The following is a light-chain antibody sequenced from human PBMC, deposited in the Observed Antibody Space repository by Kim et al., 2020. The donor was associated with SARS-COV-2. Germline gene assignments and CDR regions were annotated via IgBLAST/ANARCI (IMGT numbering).Light chain of an antibody. CDR3: LQYNSYPIT. V-gene: IGKV1-17*03. Sequence: ASVGDRDTITCRARQGIRNYLAWFQQKPGKVPKRLIYAASTLQSGVPSRFSGSGSGTEFTLTISSLQPEDFATYYCLQYNSYPITFGQGTRVEIK. CDR1: QGIRNY. CDR2: AAS. J-gene: IGKJ5*01.